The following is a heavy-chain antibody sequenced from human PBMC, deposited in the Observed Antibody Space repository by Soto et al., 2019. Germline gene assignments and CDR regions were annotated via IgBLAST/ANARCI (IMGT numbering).Heavy chain of an antibody. D-gene: IGHD4-17*01. CDR2: ISAYNGNT. CDR3: AREYGDPGYYYYGMDV. CDR1: GYTFTSYG. J-gene: IGHJ6*01. V-gene: IGHV1-18*04. Sequence: ASVKVSCKASGYTFTSYGISWVRQAPGQGLESMRWISAYNGNTNYAQKLQGRVTMTTDTSTSTAYMELRSLRSDDTAVYSCAREYGDPGYYYYGMDVCGHGTTVSVS.